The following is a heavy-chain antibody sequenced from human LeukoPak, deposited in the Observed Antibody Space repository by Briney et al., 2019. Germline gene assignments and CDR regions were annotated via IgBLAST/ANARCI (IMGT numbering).Heavy chain of an antibody. Sequence: GSLRLSCAASGFTFSSYSMNWVRQAPGKGLEWVSSISSSSSYIYYADSVKGRFTISRDNAKTSLYLQMNSLRAEDTAVYYCAKGVLMVYATPGYEYYFDYWGQGTLVTVSS. CDR1: GFTFSSYS. CDR2: ISSSSSYI. CDR3: AKGVLMVYATPGYEYYFDY. V-gene: IGHV3-21*01. J-gene: IGHJ4*02. D-gene: IGHD2-8*01.